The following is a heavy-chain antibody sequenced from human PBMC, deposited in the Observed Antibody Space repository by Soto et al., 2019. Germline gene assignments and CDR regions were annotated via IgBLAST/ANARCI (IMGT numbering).Heavy chain of an antibody. CDR2: IYYSGST. D-gene: IGHD3-3*01. J-gene: IGHJ4*02. CDR1: GGSISSGGYY. CDR3: ARDGNYDFWSGYLVN. Sequence: SETLSLTCTVSGGSISSGGYYWSWIRQHPGKGLEWIGYIYYSGSTYYNPSLKSRVTISVDTSKNQFSLKLSSVTAADTAVYYCARDGNYDFWSGYLVNWGQGTLVTVSS. V-gene: IGHV4-31*03.